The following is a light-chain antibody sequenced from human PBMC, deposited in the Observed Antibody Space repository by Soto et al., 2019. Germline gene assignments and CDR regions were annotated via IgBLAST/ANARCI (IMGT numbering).Light chain of an antibody. CDR3: QQYGSSL. CDR2: GES. Sequence: EIVLTQSPGTLSLSPGERATLSCRASQSVSSSYLAWYQQKPGQAPRLLIYGESSSATGIPDRFSGSGGGTAFTLTISRLEPEDFAVYYCQQYGSSLFGPGTKVDIK. J-gene: IGKJ3*01. V-gene: IGKV3-20*01. CDR1: QSVSSSY.